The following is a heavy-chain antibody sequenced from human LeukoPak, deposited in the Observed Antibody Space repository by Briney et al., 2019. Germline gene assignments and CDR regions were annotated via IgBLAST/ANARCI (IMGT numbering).Heavy chain of an antibody. CDR2: IYYSGSA. V-gene: IGHV4-31*03. J-gene: IGHJ5*02. Sequence: SETLSLTCTVSGGSISGGGFYWSWIRQHPGKGPEWIGYIYYSGSAYYNPSLKSRVNISVDTSKNQFSLMLSSVTAADTAVYYCARAITYYYDSSGYYWGPNWFDPWGQGTLVTVSS. CDR3: ARAITYYYDSSGYYWGPNWFDP. D-gene: IGHD3-22*01. CDR1: GGSISGGGFY.